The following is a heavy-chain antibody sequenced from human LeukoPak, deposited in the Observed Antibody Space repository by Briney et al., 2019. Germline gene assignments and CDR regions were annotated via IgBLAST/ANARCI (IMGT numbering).Heavy chain of an antibody. Sequence: GGSLRLSCAASGFTFSSYWMTWVRQAPGKGLEWVANIKEDESEKYYVDSVKGRFTISRDNAKNSLSLQMNSLRAEDTAVYYCARGPQATYSYVYFFEYWGQGTLVTVSS. D-gene: IGHD5-18*01. V-gene: IGHV3-7*04. J-gene: IGHJ4*02. CDR3: ARGPQATYSYVYFFEY. CDR2: IKEDESEK. CDR1: GFTFSSYW.